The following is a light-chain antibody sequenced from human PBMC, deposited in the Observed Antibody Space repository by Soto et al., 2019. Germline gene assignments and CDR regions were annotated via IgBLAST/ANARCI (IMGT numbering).Light chain of an antibody. V-gene: IGLV2-8*01. Sequence: QSALTQPPSASGSRGQSVTISCTGTSSDIGAYTYVSWYQQRPGKAPKLMIYEVNKRPSGVPDRFSGSKSGNTASLTVSGLQADDEADYYCSSYAGDHPLFGGGTKLTVL. CDR3: SSYAGDHPL. J-gene: IGLJ2*01. CDR2: EVN. CDR1: SSDIGAYTY.